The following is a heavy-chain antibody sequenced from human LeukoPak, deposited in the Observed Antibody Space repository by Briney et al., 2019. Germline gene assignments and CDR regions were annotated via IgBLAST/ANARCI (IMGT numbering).Heavy chain of an antibody. CDR1: GGSVSSGSYY. D-gene: IGHD3-10*01. CDR2: ISGGT. J-gene: IGHJ6*02. Sequence: PSETLSLTCTVSGGSVSSGSYYWSWIRQPPGKGLEWIGYISGGTKYNPSLKSRVTISVDTSKNQFSLKLSSVTAADTAVYFCARGLSGYYYYGMDVWGQGTTVTVSS. V-gene: IGHV4-61*01. CDR3: ARGLSGYYYYGMDV.